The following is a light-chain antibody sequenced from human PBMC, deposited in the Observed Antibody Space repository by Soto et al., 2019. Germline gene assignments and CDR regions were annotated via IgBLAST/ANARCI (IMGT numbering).Light chain of an antibody. V-gene: IGKV1-6*01. CDR2: AAS. CDR3: LQDYNYPPT. J-gene: IGKJ1*01. CDR1: QGIRDE. Sequence: AIQMTQSPSSLSASVGDRVTITCRAGQGIRDELGWYQQKAGKAPNLLISAASRLQSGVPSRFSGRGSGTDFTLTISSLQPEDFATYYCLQDYNYPPTFGQGTKVDIK.